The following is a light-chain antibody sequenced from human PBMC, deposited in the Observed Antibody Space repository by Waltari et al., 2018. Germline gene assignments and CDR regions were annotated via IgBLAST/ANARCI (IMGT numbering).Light chain of an antibody. V-gene: IGKV3-20*01. J-gene: IGKJ1*01. CDR2: GAS. CDR1: QSVSKS. Sequence: SCRARQSVSKSLAGYQQKPGQAPRLLIYGASSRATGIPDRFSGSGSGTDFSLTISRLEPEDFAVYYCQHYVSLPATFGQGTKVEIE. CDR3: QHYVSLPAT.